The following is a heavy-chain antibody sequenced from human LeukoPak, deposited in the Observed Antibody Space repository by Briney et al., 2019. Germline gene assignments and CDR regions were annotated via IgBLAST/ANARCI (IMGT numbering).Heavy chain of an antibody. V-gene: IGHV1-2*02. Sequence: GASVKVSCKASGYTFTGYYMHWVRQAPGQGLEWMGWINPNSGGTNYAQKFQGRVTMTRDTSISTAYMEPSRLRSDDTAVYYCARSITMVRGVITPLCYWGQGTLVTVSS. CDR1: GYTFTGYY. CDR2: INPNSGGT. J-gene: IGHJ4*02. CDR3: ARSITMVRGVITPLCY. D-gene: IGHD3-10*01.